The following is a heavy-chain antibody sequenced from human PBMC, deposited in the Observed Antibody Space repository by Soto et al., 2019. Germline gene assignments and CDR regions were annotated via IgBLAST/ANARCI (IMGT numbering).Heavy chain of an antibody. J-gene: IGHJ5*02. Sequence: VQLVESGGGLVKPGGSLRLSCAASGFTFSSYSMNWVRQAPGKGLEWVSSISSSSSYIYYADSVKGRFTISRDNAKNSLYLQMNSLRAEDTAVYYCARGIPSWQWPRNWFDPWGQGTLVTVSS. CDR3: ARGIPSWQWPRNWFDP. V-gene: IGHV3-21*01. D-gene: IGHD2-8*01. CDR1: GFTFSSYS. CDR2: ISSSSSYI.